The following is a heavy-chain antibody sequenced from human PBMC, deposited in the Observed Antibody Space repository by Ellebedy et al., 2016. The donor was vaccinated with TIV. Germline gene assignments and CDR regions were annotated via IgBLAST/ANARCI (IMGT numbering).Heavy chain of an antibody. V-gene: IGHV3-74*01. D-gene: IGHD5-12*01. CDR3: AKSRGDINHDYGMDV. Sequence: GESLKISCAASGFTFGNYWMHWVRQAPGKGLMWVSRITTDGSRTNYADSVKGRFTISRDNAKNTLYLQMNSLRAEDTAVYYCAKSRGDINHDYGMDVWGQGTAVIVSS. J-gene: IGHJ6*02. CDR2: ITTDGSRT. CDR1: GFTFGNYW.